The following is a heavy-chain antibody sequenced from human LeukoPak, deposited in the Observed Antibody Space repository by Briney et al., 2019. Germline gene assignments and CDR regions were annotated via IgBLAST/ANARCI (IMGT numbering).Heavy chain of an antibody. J-gene: IGHJ6*03. V-gene: IGHV3-7*01. CDR2: IKQDGSEK. Sequence: GGSLRLSCAASGFTFSSYWMSWVRQAPGKGLEWVANIKQDGSEKYYVDSVKGRFTISRDNAKNSLYLQMNSLRAEDTAVYYCARVGSSWYFYYYHMDVWGKGPTVRLL. D-gene: IGHD6-13*01. CDR3: ARVGSSWYFYYYHMDV. CDR1: GFTFSSYW.